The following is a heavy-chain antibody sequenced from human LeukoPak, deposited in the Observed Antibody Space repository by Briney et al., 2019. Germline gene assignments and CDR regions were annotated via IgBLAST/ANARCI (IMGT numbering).Heavy chain of an antibody. CDR1: GGSFSGYY. CDR3: ARGLYVDH. Sequence: SETLSLTCAVFGGSFSGYYWSWIRHPPGKGLEWIGEINHTENTNYNPSLKSRVTISVDTSKNQSSLKLTSVTAADTAVYYCARGLYVDHWGQGTLVTVSS. J-gene: IGHJ4*02. CDR2: INHTENT. V-gene: IGHV4-34*01. D-gene: IGHD2-2*02.